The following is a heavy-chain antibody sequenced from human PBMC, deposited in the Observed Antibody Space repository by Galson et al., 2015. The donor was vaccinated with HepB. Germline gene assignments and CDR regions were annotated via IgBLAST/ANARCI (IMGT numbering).Heavy chain of an antibody. J-gene: IGHJ5*02. Sequence: SLRLSCAASGFSFTNAWMSWVRQAPGKGLEWVGHIESKTDGGTTDYAAPVKGRFTISRDDSKNTLHLKMNSLKTEDTAVYYCTTVLAYCSGGSCYSSGWLPSWFDPWGQGPLVTVSS. CDR3: TTVLAYCSGGSCYSSGWLPSWFDP. CDR1: GFSFTNAW. D-gene: IGHD2-15*01. V-gene: IGHV3-15*04. CDR2: IESKTDGGTT.